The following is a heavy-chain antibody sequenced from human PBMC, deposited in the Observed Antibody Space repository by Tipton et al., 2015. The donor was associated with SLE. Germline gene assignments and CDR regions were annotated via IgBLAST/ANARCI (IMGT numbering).Heavy chain of an antibody. J-gene: IGHJ3*02. CDR3: ARPMITMSPLAAFDI. D-gene: IGHD3-10*02. V-gene: IGHV4-59*01. CDR1: GGSISSYY. CDR2: IYYTGST. Sequence: LRLSCTVSGGSISSYYWSWIRQSPEKGLGWIGYIYYTGSTNYNPSLESRVTISLDTSKKQFSLKLNSVTAADTAVYYCARPMITMSPLAAFDIWGQGTLVTVSS.